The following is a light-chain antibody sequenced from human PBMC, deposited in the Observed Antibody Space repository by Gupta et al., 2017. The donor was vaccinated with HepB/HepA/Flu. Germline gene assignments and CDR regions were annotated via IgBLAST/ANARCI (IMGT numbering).Light chain of an antibody. J-gene: IGKJ1*01. CDR3: QQEDNSPRA. CDR1: QSVGTY. V-gene: IGKV3-15*01. CDR2: DAS. Sequence: IVLTHPPATLSVSPGETATHSCRASQSVGTYLAWYQQRAGQAPRLLMFDASSRIAGIPGRFSGSGSGTEFTLTISSLQSEDSAIYYCQQEDNSPRAFGQGTKVEIK.